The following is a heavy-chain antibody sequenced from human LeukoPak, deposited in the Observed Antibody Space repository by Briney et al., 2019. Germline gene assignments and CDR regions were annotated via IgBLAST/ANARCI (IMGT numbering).Heavy chain of an antibody. CDR1: GGSISSSSYY. D-gene: IGHD6-19*01. V-gene: IGHV4-39*07. Sequence: SETLSLTCTVSGGSISSSSYYWGWIRQPPGKGLEWIGSIYYSGSTYYNPSLKSRVTISVDTSKNQFSLKLSSVTAADTAVYYCARSTYSSTIHIDYWGQGTLVTVSS. CDR2: IYYSGST. J-gene: IGHJ4*02. CDR3: ARSTYSSTIHIDY.